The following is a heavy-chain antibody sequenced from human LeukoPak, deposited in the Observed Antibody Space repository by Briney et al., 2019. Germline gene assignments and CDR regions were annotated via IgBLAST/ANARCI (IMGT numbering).Heavy chain of an antibody. J-gene: IGHJ4*02. D-gene: IGHD5-12*01. CDR1: GFTFSSYG. CDR3: AKGARDSDSGYDLGGGLFDY. V-gene: IGHV3-30*18. CDR2: ISYDGSNK. Sequence: PGGSLRLSCAASGFTFSSYGMHWVRQAPGKGLEWVAVISYDGSNKYYADSVKGRFTISRDNSKNTLYLQMNSLRAEDTAVYYCAKGARDSDSGYDLGGGLFDYWGQGTLVTVSS.